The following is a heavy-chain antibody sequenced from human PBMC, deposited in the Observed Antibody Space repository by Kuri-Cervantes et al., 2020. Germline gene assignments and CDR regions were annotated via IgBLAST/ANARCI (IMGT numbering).Heavy chain of an antibody. CDR1: GFTFSSYS. CDR3: ARQYYDYVWGSYPWTEINWFDP. D-gene: IGHD3-16*01. CDR2: ISSSSSYI. J-gene: IGHJ5*02. Sequence: GESLKISCAASGFTFSSYSMNWVRQAPGKGLEWVSSISSSSSYIYYADSVKGRFTISRDNAKNSLYLQMNSLRAEDTAVYYCARQYYDYVWGSYPWTEINWFDPWGQGTLVTVSS. V-gene: IGHV3-21*01.